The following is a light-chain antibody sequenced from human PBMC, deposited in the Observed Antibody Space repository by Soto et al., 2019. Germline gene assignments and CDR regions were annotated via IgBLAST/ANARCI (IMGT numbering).Light chain of an antibody. V-gene: IGKV3-20*01. CDR1: QSVSSSY. Sequence: EIVLTQSPGILSLSPGERATLSCRASQSVSSSYLAWYQQKPGQAPRLLISAAASRATGIPDRFSGSGAGTDFTLTITRLEPEDSAVYYCQLYGTSQYNFGQGTKLEI. J-gene: IGKJ2*01. CDR3: QLYGTSQYN. CDR2: AAA.